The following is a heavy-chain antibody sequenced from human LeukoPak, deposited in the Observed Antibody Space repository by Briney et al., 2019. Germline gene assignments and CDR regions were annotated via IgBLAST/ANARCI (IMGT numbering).Heavy chain of an antibody. J-gene: IGHJ4*02. CDR1: GGTFSSYA. CDR2: IIPIFGTA. D-gene: IGHD5-24*01. V-gene: IGHV1-69*05. Sequence: SVKVSCKASGGTFSSYAISWVLQAPGQGLEWMGGIIPIFGTANYAQKFQGRVTITTDESTSTAYMELSSLRSEDTAVYYCARRAGDGYRSPFDYWGQGTLVTVSS. CDR3: ARRAGDGYRSPFDY.